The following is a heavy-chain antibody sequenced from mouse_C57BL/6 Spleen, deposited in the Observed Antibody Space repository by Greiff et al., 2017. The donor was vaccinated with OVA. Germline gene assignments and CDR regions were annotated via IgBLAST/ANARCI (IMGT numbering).Heavy chain of an antibody. V-gene: IGHV1-81*01. CDR2: IYPRSGNT. D-gene: IGHD3-2*02. Sequence: VQLQQSGAELARPGASVKLPCKASGYTFTSYGISWVKQRTGQGLEWIGEIYPRSGNTYYNEKFKGKATLTADKSSSTAYMELRSLTSEDSAVYFGARRLTQGGYYFDYWGQGTTLTVSS. J-gene: IGHJ2*01. CDR3: ARRLTQGGYYFDY. CDR1: GYTFTSYG.